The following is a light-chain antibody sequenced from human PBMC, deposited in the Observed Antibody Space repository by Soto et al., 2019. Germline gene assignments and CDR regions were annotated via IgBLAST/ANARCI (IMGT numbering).Light chain of an antibody. CDR2: GAS. CDR1: QSVSSN. V-gene: IGKV3-15*01. J-gene: IGKJ1*01. Sequence: ETVVTQSPSTLSVSPGGRATLSCRASQSVSSNLAWYQQKPGQAPRLLIYGASTRATGIPARFSGSGSGTEFTLTISSLQSEDFAVYYCQQYNNWPPWTFGQGTKVEIK. CDR3: QQYNNWPPWT.